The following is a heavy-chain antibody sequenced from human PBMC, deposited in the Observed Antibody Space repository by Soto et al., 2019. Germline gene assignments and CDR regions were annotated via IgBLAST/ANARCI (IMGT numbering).Heavy chain of an antibody. D-gene: IGHD5-12*01. CDR3: AKDGRNGYNLFY. V-gene: IGHV4-4*02. Sequence: QVQLQESGPGVVKPSGTLSLTCAVSGDSISSGGWWSWVRQPPGKGLEWIGEIYHSGSTNYNPSLMSRVTILVDMSKNHFSLNLNSVNVADTAIYYCAKDGRNGYNLFYWGQGTRVTVSS. CDR1: GDSISSGGW. CDR2: IYHSGST. J-gene: IGHJ4*02.